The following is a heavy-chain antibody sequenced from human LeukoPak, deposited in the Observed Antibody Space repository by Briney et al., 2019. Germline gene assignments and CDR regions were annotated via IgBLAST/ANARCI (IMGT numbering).Heavy chain of an antibody. D-gene: IGHD1-26*01. Sequence: GASVKVSCKASGGTFSSYAISWVRQAPGQGLEWMGRIIPILGIANYAQKFQGRVTMTRNTSISTAYMELSSLRSEDTAVYYCARGLGSGTSGGIWGQGTMVTVSS. CDR3: ARGLGSGTSGGI. J-gene: IGHJ3*02. CDR2: IIPILGIA. CDR1: GGTFSSYA. V-gene: IGHV1-69*04.